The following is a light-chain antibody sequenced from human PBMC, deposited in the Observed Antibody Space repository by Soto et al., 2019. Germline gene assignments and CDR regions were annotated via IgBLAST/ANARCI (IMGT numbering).Light chain of an antibody. CDR3: QQYYSYSPLT. CDR2: KAS. CDR1: QSVRDW. V-gene: IGKV1-5*03. J-gene: IGKJ4*01. Sequence: QMTQSPSTLSASVGDRVTVTCRASQSVRDWVAWYQQQAGRAPRLLIYKASSLQSGVPSRFSGSGFGTEFTLTISSLQPDDFASYYCQQYYSYSPLTFGGGTKVDIK.